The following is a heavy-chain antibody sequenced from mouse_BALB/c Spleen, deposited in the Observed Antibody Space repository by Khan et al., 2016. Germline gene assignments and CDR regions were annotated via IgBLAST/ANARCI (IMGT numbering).Heavy chain of an antibody. CDR2: IYYSGST. D-gene: IGHD1-1*01. V-gene: IGHV3-1*02. CDR3: ARSGYYGSRGVMDY. Sequence: EVKLEESGPDLVKPSQSLSLTCTVTGYSITSGYSWHWIRQFPGNKLEWMGYIYYSGSTNYNPSLKSRISITRDTSKNQFFLQLNSVTAEDTATYYCARSGYYGSRGVMDYWGQGTSVTVSS. CDR1: GYSITSGYS. J-gene: IGHJ4*01.